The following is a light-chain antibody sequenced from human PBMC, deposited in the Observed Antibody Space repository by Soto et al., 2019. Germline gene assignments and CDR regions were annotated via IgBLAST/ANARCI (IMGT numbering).Light chain of an antibody. V-gene: IGLV1-44*01. CDR3: AAWDDSLNAWA. CDR2: SSD. J-gene: IGLJ3*02. Sequence: QSVLTQPPSASGTPGQRVTISCSGSSSNIGRNTVKWYRQLPGTAPKLLIGSSDQRPSGVPDRFSGSQSGTSASLAISGLQSEDAADYICAAWDDSLNAWAFGGGTKLTVL. CDR1: SSNIGRNT.